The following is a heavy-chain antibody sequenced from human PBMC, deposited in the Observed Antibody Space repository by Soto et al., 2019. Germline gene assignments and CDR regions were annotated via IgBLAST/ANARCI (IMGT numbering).Heavy chain of an antibody. Sequence: PGGSLRLSCAASGFNFGSYGMDWVRQAPGKGLEWVALISYDDSETFYAGSVRGRFTVSKDVAKNTLFLQMNSLREEDTAVYYCAKDNFRCGDECYHYYGLDVWGQGTTVTVSS. CDR3: AKDNFRCGDECYHYYGLDV. CDR2: ISYDDSET. CDR1: GFNFGSYG. J-gene: IGHJ6*02. V-gene: IGHV3-30*18. D-gene: IGHD2-21*01.